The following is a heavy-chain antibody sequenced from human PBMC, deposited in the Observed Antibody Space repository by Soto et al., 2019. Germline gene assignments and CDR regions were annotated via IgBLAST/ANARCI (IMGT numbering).Heavy chain of an antibody. CDR2: IHWDDDK. D-gene: IGHD1-26*01. V-gene: IGHV2-5*02. CDR1: GFLLITSGVG. Sequence: QVTLRESGPTLVKPTQTLTLTCTFSGFLLITSGVGVGWLRLPPGKALEWLAVIHWDDDKRYSPSLKTRLTITKDTSKSEVVLTMTNIDPVDTATYYCARYLRPAAAFDIWGQGTMATVSS. CDR3: ARYLRPAAAFDI. J-gene: IGHJ3*02.